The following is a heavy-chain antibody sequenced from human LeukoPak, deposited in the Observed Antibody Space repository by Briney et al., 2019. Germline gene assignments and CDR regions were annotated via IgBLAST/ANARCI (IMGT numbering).Heavy chain of an antibody. Sequence: SQTLSLTCTVSGGSISSGDYYWSWTRQPPGKGLEWIGYIYYSGSTYYNPSLKSRVTISVDTSKNQFSLKLSSVTAADTAVYYCARVRYSLNWFDPWGQGTPVTVSS. J-gene: IGHJ5*02. V-gene: IGHV4-30-4*01. CDR2: IYYSGST. D-gene: IGHD6-13*01. CDR1: GGSISSGDYY. CDR3: ARVRYSLNWFDP.